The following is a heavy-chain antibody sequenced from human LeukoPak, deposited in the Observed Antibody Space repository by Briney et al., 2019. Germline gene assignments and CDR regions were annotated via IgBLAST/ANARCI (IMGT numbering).Heavy chain of an antibody. V-gene: IGHV3-30*18. CDR2: ISFDGATV. D-gene: IGHD1/OR15-1a*01. CDR3: AKKQDGTFWAGPDS. CDR1: GFSFSIYG. Sequence: GGSLRLSCAASGFSFSIYGMRWVRQAPGKGLEWVATISFDGATVYYAVSVKGRFTVSRDNSKNTLYLLLNSLTVEDTAVYYCAKKQDGTFWAGPDSWGQGALVTVSA. J-gene: IGHJ4*02.